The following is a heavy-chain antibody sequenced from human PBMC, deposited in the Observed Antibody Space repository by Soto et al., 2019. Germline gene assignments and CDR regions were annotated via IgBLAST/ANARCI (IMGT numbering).Heavy chain of an antibody. CDR2: ISSSSSTI. D-gene: IGHD6-19*01. Sequence: PGGSLRLSCAASGFTFSDYTMNWVRQAPGKGLEWVSYISSSSSTIYYADSVKGRFTISRDNAKNSLYLQMNSLRDEDTAVYYCARDLGPSGWYYFDYWGHGTLVTVSS. J-gene: IGHJ4*01. CDR1: GFTFSDYT. CDR3: ARDLGPSGWYYFDY. V-gene: IGHV3-48*02.